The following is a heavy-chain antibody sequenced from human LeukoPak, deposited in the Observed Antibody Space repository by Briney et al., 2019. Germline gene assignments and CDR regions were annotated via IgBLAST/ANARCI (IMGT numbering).Heavy chain of an antibody. Sequence: GGSLRLSCAASGFTFDDYTMHWVRQAPGKGLEWVSLISWDGGSTYYADSVKGRFTISRDNSKNSLYLQMNSLRTEDTALYYCAKDRGSYYPTYVFDYWGQGTLVTVSS. V-gene: IGHV3-43*01. CDR2: ISWDGGST. CDR3: AKDRGSYYPTYVFDY. J-gene: IGHJ4*02. D-gene: IGHD1-26*01. CDR1: GFTFDDYT.